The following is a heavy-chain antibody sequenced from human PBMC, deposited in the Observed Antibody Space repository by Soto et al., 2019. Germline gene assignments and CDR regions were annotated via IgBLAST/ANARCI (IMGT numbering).Heavy chain of an antibody. CDR3: VYQLRVGMVDY. CDR1: GGSFSGYY. V-gene: IGHV4-34*01. CDR2: INHSGST. J-gene: IGHJ4*02. Sequence: QVQLQQWGAGLLKPSETLSLTCAVYGGSFSGYYWSWIRQPPGKGLEWIGEINHSGSTNYNPSLKSRVTISVDTSKNQFSLKLSSVTAADTAVYYCVYQLRVGMVDYWGQGTLVTVSS. D-gene: IGHD2-2*01.